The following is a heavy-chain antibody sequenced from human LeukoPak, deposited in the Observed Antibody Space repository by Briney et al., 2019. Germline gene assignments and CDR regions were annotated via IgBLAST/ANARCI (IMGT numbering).Heavy chain of an antibody. D-gene: IGHD6-13*01. CDR3: ARVTYSSSWYPGDDY. CDR1: GGSFSDYY. Sequence: PSETLSLTCAVYGGSFSDYYMSWIRQAPGKGLEWVSHISSSGSTIYYADSVKGRFTISRDNAKNSLYLQMNSLRAEDTAVYYCARVTYSSSWYPGDDYWGQGTPVTVSS. CDR2: ISSSGSTI. V-gene: IGHV3-11*01. J-gene: IGHJ4*02.